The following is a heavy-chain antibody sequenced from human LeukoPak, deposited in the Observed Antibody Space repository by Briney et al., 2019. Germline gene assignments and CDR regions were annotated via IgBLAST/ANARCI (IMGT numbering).Heavy chain of an antibody. CDR2: INHSGST. CDR1: GGSFSGYY. D-gene: IGHD3-9*01. Sequence: SETLSLTCAVYGGSFSGYYWSWIRQPPGKGLEWIGEINHSGSTNYNPSLKSRVTISVDTSKNQFSLKLSSVTAADTAVYYCARDVGFFDIDHWGQGILVTVSS. CDR3: ARDVGFFDIDH. J-gene: IGHJ5*02. V-gene: IGHV4-34*01.